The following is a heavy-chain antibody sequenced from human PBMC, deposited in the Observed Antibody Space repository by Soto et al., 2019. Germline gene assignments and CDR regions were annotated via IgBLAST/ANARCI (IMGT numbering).Heavy chain of an antibody. J-gene: IGHJ6*02. Sequence: ASVKVSCKASGYTFTSYDINWLRQATGQGLEWMGWMNPNSGNTGYAQKFQGRVTMTRNTSISTAYMELSSLRSEDTAVYYCAREKGVYCSSTSCYPAGGHYYYGMDVWGQGTTVTVSS. CDR2: MNPNSGNT. D-gene: IGHD2-2*01. V-gene: IGHV1-8*01. CDR1: GYTFTSYD. CDR3: AREKGVYCSSTSCYPAGGHYYYGMDV.